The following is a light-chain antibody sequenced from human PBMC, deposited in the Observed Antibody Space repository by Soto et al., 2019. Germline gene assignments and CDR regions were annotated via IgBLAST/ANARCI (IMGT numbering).Light chain of an antibody. J-gene: IGKJ1*01. V-gene: IGKV1-27*01. CDR1: QGISNY. CDR2: SAS. CDR3: QKYNSAPWT. Sequence: DIQMTQSPSSLSASVGDRVTITCRASQGISNYLAWYQQKPGKVPKLLIYSASTLQSGVPSRFSGSGSGTDFTLTISSLQPEDVASYYCQKYNSAPWTFGQRTKVEIK.